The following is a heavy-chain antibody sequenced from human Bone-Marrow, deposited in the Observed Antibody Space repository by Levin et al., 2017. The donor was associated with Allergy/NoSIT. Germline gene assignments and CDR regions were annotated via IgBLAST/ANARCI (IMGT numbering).Heavy chain of an antibody. J-gene: IGHJ4*02. D-gene: IGHD4-17*01. Sequence: GWSLRLSCAASGFNFSTFGMHWVRQAPGKGLEWVAVISYDGSNKYYVDSVKGRFTISRDNSKNTLFLQMNSLRAEDTAVYYCAKEDYGDYVLDSWGQGTLLTV. CDR2: ISYDGSNK. V-gene: IGHV3-30*18. CDR3: AKEDYGDYVLDS. CDR1: GFNFSTFG.